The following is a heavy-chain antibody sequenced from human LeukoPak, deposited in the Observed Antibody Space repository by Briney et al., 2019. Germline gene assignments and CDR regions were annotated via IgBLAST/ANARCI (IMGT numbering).Heavy chain of an antibody. CDR2: IWYDGSNK. CDR1: GFTFSSYG. Sequence: GGSLRLSCAASGFTFSSYGMHWVRQAPGKGLEWVAVIWYDGSNKYYADSVKGRFTISRDNSKNTLYLQMNSLRAEDTAVYYCARDPVGDYVRWNYGMDVWGQGTTVTVSS. J-gene: IGHJ6*02. CDR3: ARDPVGDYVRWNYGMDV. V-gene: IGHV3-33*01. D-gene: IGHD4-17*01.